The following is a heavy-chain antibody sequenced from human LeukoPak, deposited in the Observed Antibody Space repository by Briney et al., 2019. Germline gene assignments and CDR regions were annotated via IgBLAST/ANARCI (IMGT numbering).Heavy chain of an antibody. V-gene: IGHV3-30-3*01. CDR1: GFTFSTYD. J-gene: IGHJ4*02. CDR2: ISYDGGNK. CDR3: GRGYEGQQTGFDN. D-gene: IGHD2-15*01. Sequence: PGGSLRLSCAASGFTFSTYDMHWVRQAPGKGLERVAGISYDGGNKYYADSVKGRFTISRDNSENTLWLQMNSLRTEDTAVYYCGRGYEGQQTGFDNWGQGTLVTVSS.